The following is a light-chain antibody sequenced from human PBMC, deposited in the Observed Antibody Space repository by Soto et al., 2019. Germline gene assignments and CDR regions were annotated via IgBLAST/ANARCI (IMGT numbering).Light chain of an antibody. CDR3: AAWDDSLSGSYV. CDR2: SND. V-gene: IGLV1-44*01. J-gene: IGLJ1*01. Sequence: QPVLTQPPSASGTPGQRVTISCSGTSSNIGSNTVNWYRQLPGTAPKLLIYSNDQRPSGVPDRFSGSKSGTSASLAISGLQSDDEADYYCAAWDDSLSGSYVFGAGTKLTVL. CDR1: SSNIGSNT.